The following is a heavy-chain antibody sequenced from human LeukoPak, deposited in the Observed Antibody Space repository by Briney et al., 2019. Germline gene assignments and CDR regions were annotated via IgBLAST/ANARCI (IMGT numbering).Heavy chain of an antibody. V-gene: IGHV3-23*01. CDR2: ISGSGGST. Sequence: GGSLRLSCAASEFTFSSYGMSWVRQAPGKGLEWVSSISGSGGSTQYADSVQGRFAISRDNSKNTLYLQMNSLRVEDTAVYFCGRDPNGDYIGTFDMWGRGTMVTVSS. CDR3: GRDPNGDYIGTFDM. CDR1: EFTFSSYG. J-gene: IGHJ3*02. D-gene: IGHD4-17*01.